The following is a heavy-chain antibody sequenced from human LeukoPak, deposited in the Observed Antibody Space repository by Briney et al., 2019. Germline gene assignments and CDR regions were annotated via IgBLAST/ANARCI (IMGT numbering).Heavy chain of an antibody. D-gene: IGHD1-26*01. CDR1: GYTFTDYY. Sequence: ASVKVSCKTSGYTFTDYYFHWVRQAPGQGLEWMGWIHPNNGVRGYAQKFQGRVTKTSDTSISTVYMELSRLRSDDTAVYYCARDMVGGSIDYWGQGTLVTVSS. V-gene: IGHV1-2*02. CDR2: IHPNNGVR. CDR3: ARDMVGGSIDY. J-gene: IGHJ4*02.